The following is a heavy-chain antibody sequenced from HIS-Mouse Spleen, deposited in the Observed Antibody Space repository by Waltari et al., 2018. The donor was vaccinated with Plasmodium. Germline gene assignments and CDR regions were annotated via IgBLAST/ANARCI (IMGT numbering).Heavy chain of an antibody. J-gene: IGHJ2*01. CDR3: ASSWYWYFDL. Sequence: EVQLVESGGGLVQPAGSLRLSCAASGFPFRSYWMSWVRQAPGKGLEWVANIKQDGSEKYYVDSVKGRFTISRDNAKNSLYLQMNSLRAEDTAVYYCASSWYWYFDLWGRGTLVTVSS. V-gene: IGHV3-7*01. CDR2: IKQDGSEK. CDR1: GFPFRSYW. D-gene: IGHD6-13*01.